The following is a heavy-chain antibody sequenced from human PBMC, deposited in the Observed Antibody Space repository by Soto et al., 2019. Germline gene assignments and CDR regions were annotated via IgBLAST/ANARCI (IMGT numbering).Heavy chain of an antibody. V-gene: IGHV3-53*01. D-gene: IGHD1-1*01. J-gene: IGHJ2*01. CDR3: ARRLGSLPTATLDL. CDR1: GLTVSGNY. Sequence: SGGSLRLSCAASGLTVSGNYMSWVRQAPGKGLEWVSVIYTGGYTFYADSVKGRFTISRDNSKNTLYLQMNSLRAEDTAVYCCARRLGSLPTATLDLWARGTLVTVSS. CDR2: IYTGGYT.